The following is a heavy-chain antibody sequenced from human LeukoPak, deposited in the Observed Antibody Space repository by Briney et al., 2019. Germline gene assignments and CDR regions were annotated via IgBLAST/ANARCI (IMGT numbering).Heavy chain of an antibody. CDR3: AREWQGGIAAAGTRIEGDY. V-gene: IGHV3-7*01. CDR1: GFSVSGYW. D-gene: IGHD6-13*01. CDR2: IKQDGREK. J-gene: IGHJ4*02. Sequence: PGGSLRLSCAVSGFSVSGYWMTWVRPAPGKGLEWVANIKQDGREKNYVDSVKGRFTISRDNAENSLFLQMNNLRVEDTAVYYCAREWQGGIAAAGTRIEGDYWGQGTLVAVSS.